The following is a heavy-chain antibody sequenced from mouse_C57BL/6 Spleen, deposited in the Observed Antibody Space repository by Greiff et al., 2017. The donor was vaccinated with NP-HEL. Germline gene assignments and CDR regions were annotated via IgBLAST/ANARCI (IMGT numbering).Heavy chain of an antibody. CDR2: IYPGDGDT. D-gene: IGHD1-1*01. CDR1: GYAFSSSW. V-gene: IGHV1-82*01. Sequence: QVQLQQPGPELVKPGASVKISCKASGYAFSSSWMNWVKQRPGKGLEWIGRIYPGDGDTNYNGKFKGKATLTADKSSSTAYMQLSSLTSEDSAVYFCAATVGRTSYAMDYWGQGTSVTVSS. J-gene: IGHJ4*01. CDR3: AATVGRTSYAMDY.